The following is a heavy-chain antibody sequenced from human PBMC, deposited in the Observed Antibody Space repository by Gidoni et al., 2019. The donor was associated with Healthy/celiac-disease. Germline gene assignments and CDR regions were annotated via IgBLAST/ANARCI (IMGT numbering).Heavy chain of an antibody. J-gene: IGHJ6*03. D-gene: IGHD4-17*01. CDR1: GFTFSSYS. CDR3: ARGRQETTVTTASWAYYYYMDV. CDR2: ISSSSSYI. V-gene: IGHV3-21*01. Sequence: EVQLVESGGGLVKPGGSLRLSCAASGFTFSSYSMNWVRQAPGKGLELVSSISSSSSYIYYADSVKGRFTISRDNAKNSLYLQIDSLRAEDTAVYYCARGRQETTVTTASWAYYYYMDVWGKGTTVTVSS.